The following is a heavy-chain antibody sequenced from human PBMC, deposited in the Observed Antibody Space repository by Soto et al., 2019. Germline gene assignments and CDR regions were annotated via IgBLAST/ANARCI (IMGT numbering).Heavy chain of an antibody. J-gene: IGHJ4*02. CDR2: IKYDGSAT. CDR1: GFDFSSDW. V-gene: IGHV3-74*01. Sequence: EVQLVESGGGLVQPGGSLRLSCAVSGFDFSSDWMHWVRQAPGKGLVWVSRIKYDGSATNYADSVKGRFTISRDNAKNTLFLQMHNLRAEDTAVYYCARGRRRVYYFDYWGQGTLVTVSS. CDR3: ARGRRRVYYFDY.